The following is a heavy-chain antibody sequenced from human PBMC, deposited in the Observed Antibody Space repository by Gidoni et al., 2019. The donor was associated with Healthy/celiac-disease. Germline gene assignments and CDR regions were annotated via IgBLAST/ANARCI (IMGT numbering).Heavy chain of an antibody. CDR3: ARVQSYYYYYMDV. Sequence: QVQLVESGGGVVQPGGSLRLSCAASGFTFSSYAMHWVRQAPGKGLEWVAVISYDGSNKYYADSVKGRFTISRDNSKNTLYLQMNSLRAEDTAVYYCARVQSYYYYYMDVWGKGTTVTVSS. J-gene: IGHJ6*03. CDR1: GFTFSSYA. CDR2: ISYDGSNK. V-gene: IGHV3-30-3*01.